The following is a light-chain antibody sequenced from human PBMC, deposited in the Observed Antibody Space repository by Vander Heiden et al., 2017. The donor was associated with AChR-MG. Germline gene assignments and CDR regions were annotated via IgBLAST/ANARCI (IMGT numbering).Light chain of an antibody. CDR1: RSIENF. CDR3: QQSSRSRQT. J-gene: IGKJ1*01. Sequence: DVQMTQSPSSLSASAGDRVTITRRSSRSIENFLNWYQQTPGKAPKLLIFAASRLQSGVPSRFDGSGSGTDFTLTISGLQPEDVATYYCQQSSRSRQTFGQGTKVEIK. V-gene: IGKV1-39*01. CDR2: AAS.